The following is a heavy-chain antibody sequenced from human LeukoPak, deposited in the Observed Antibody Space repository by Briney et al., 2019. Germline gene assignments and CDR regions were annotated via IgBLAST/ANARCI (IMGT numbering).Heavy chain of an antibody. CDR3: AREASIAARHSFDY. J-gene: IGHJ4*02. CDR1: GGSISSGGYY. D-gene: IGHD6-6*01. V-gene: IGHV4-30-2*01. CDR2: IYHSGST. Sequence: KPSETLSLTCTVSGGSISSGGYYWSWIRQPPGKGLEWIGYIYHSGSTYYNPSLKSRVTISVDRSKNQFSLKLSSVTAADTAVYYCAREASIAARHSFDYWGQGTLVTVSS.